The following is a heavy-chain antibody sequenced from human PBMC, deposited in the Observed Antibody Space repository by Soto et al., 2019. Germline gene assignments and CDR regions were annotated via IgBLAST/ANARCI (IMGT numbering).Heavy chain of an antibody. V-gene: IGHV5-10-1*01. CDR3: ATHYPYSSSWYREGMDV. J-gene: IGHJ6*02. CDR1: GYSFTSYW. CDR2: IDPSDSYT. D-gene: IGHD6-13*01. Sequence: GESLKISCKGSGYSFTSYWISWVRQMPGKGLEWMGRIDPSDSYTNYSPSFQGHVTISADKSISTAYLQWSSLKASDTAMYYCATHYPYSSSWYREGMDVWGHGTTVTVSS.